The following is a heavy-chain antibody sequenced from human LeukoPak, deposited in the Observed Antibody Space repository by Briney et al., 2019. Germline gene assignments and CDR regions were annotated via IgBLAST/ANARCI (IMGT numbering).Heavy chain of an antibody. J-gene: IGHJ4*02. Sequence: GGSLRLSCAASGFTFSSYDMHWVRQATGKGLEWVSGIGTGGDTYYPDSVKGRFTISRDNAKNSLYLQMNSLRAEDTAVYYCARDQNGIRYFDWLLGGGDYWGQGTLVTVSS. D-gene: IGHD3-9*01. V-gene: IGHV3-13*04. CDR3: ARDQNGIRYFDWLLGGGDY. CDR1: GFTFSSYD. CDR2: IGTGGDT.